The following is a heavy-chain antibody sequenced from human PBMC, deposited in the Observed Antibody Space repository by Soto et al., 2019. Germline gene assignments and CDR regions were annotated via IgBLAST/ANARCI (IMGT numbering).Heavy chain of an antibody. J-gene: IGHJ4*02. Sequence: QVHLVQSGAEVKKPGASVKVSCKGSGYAFTTYGITWVRQAPGQGLEWMGWISAHDGNTNYAQKLQGRVTVTRDTSTSTAYMELMGPRSDDTVVYHCARGRYGDYWGQGALVTVSS. CDR3: ARGRYGDY. D-gene: IGHD1-1*01. V-gene: IGHV1-18*01. CDR1: GYAFTTYG. CDR2: ISAHDGNT.